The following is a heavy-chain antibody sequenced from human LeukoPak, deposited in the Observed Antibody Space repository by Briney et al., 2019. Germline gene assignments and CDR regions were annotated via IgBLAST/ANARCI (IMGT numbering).Heavy chain of an antibody. Sequence: SETLSLTCTVSGGSISSGGYYWSWIRQHPGQGLEWIGSIYHSGSTYYNPSLKSRVTISVDTSENQFSLKLSSVTAADTAVYYCARVGAKRRFGELSGAFDIWGQGTMVTVSS. CDR2: IYHSGST. CDR1: GGSISSGGYY. CDR3: ARVGAKRRFGELSGAFDI. J-gene: IGHJ3*02. D-gene: IGHD3-10*01. V-gene: IGHV4-39*07.